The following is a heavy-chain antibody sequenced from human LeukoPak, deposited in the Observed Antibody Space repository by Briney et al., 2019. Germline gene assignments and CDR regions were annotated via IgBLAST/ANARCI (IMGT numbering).Heavy chain of an antibody. J-gene: IGHJ3*02. CDR1: GFTFSNYV. D-gene: IGHD1-7*01. CDR2: IDSSSSYI. V-gene: IGHV3-21*01. CDR3: ARDSELDALDI. Sequence: PGGSLRLSCAAPGFTFSNYVMNWVPQAPGKGLVWVSSIDSSSSYIYYADSVKGRFTISRDNAKNSLYLHMNSLGVDDTAVYYCARDSELDALDIWGQGTMVTVSS.